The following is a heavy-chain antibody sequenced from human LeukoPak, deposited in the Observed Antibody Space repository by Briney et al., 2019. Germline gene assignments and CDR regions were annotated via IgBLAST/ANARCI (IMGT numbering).Heavy chain of an antibody. J-gene: IGHJ5*02. CDR3: AKDHGLIGSNWFVP. CDR2: INPDSGDT. Sequence: ASVKVSCKASGYTFTDYYLHWVRQTPGQGLECMGRINPDSGDTNSAQRFQGRVIMTRDTSISTAYMELRRLRSDDTATYYCAKDHGLIGSNWFVPWGQGTLVTVSS. D-gene: IGHD3-10*01. V-gene: IGHV1-2*06. CDR1: GYTFTDYY.